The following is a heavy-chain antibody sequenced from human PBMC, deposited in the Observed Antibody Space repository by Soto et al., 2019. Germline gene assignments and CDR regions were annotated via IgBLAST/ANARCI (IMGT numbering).Heavy chain of an antibody. CDR3: ARCTVDTIVTSGWCHYLDP. J-gene: IGHJ5*02. V-gene: IGHV3-23*01. CDR2: FSGSGGST. D-gene: IGHD6-19*01. CDR1: GFTFSSYA. Sequence: PGGSLRLSCAASGFTFSSYAMSWVRQATGKGLEWVSAFSGSGGSTYYAEYVRGRFTISRDNSKNTLYLQMNSLRAEDTAIYFCARCTVDTIVTSGWCHYLDPWGQGTLVTVSS.